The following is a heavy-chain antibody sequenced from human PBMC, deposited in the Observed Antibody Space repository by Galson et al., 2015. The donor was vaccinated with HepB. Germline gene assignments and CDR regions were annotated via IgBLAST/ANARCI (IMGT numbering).Heavy chain of an antibody. V-gene: IGHV3-48*01. J-gene: IGHJ3*02. Sequence: SLRLSCAASGFTFSRYAMNWVRQAPGKGLEWVSYISKGGDIIFYADSMKGRFTISRDTAQNSVSLLMNNLRADDTAVYYCARVSLRAFDIWGQGTLVTVSS. CDR2: ISKGGDII. CDR3: ARVSLRAFDI. D-gene: IGHD3-10*01. CDR1: GFTFSRYA.